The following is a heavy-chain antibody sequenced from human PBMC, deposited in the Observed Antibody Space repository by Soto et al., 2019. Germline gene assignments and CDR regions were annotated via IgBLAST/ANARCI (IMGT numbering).Heavy chain of an antibody. Sequence: EVQMLESGGDLVQPGGSLRLSCADSSFTFNMSAMSWVRQAPGMGLEWVSGISGSGGSTYYTDSVKGRFTISRDNYKNTLFLQMDRLSAEDTAVYYCAREKNFWSGTTAFDSWGQGTPVTVSS. D-gene: IGHD3-3*01. CDR1: SFTFNMSA. CDR2: ISGSGGST. V-gene: IGHV3-23*01. CDR3: AREKNFWSGTTAFDS. J-gene: IGHJ5*01.